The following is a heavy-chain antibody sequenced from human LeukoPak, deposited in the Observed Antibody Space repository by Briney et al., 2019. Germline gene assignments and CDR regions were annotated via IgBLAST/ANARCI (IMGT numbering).Heavy chain of an antibody. CDR3: AKRYSSGWENYYYYGMDV. V-gene: IGHV3-23*01. CDR2: ISGSGGST. Sequence: GGSLRLSCAASGLTFSSYAMSWVRQAPGKGLEWVSAISGSGGSTYYADSVKGRFTISRDNSKNTLYLQMNSLRAEDTAVYYCAKRYSSGWENYYYYGMDVWGQGTTVTVSS. D-gene: IGHD6-19*01. J-gene: IGHJ6*02. CDR1: GLTFSSYA.